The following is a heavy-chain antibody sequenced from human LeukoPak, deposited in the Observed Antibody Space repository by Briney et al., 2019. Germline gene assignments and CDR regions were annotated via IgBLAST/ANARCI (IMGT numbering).Heavy chain of an antibody. CDR3: ARLPGPYFDWLLLSDAAFDI. D-gene: IGHD3-9*01. CDR2: IYYSRST. CDR1: GRSLSSSSYY. J-gene: IGHJ3*02. V-gene: IGHV4-39*01. Sequence: SQCLSPTWPVAGRSLSSSSYYWGWIRQPPGKGLEWIGIIYYSRSTYYNPSLRSQVTLSVDTSKNQFSLKLSSVTAADTAVYYCARLPGPYFDWLLLSDAAFDIWGQGTMVTVSS.